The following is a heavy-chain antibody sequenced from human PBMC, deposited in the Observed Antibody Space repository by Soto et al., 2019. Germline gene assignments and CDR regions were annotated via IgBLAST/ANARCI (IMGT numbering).Heavy chain of an antibody. J-gene: IGHJ4*02. Sequence: QVQLQQSGPGLVKPSQTLSLTCTVSGGSISSGGFYWSWIRQYPGKGLEWIGYIYHSGSTYYNPSLKSRLSMSIDTYKNQFSMKLSSVTAADTSLYFCARGGDSYTIFDYWGQGTRVTVSS. CDR1: GGSISSGGFY. V-gene: IGHV4-31*03. CDR2: IYHSGST. D-gene: IGHD5-18*01. CDR3: ARGGDSYTIFDY.